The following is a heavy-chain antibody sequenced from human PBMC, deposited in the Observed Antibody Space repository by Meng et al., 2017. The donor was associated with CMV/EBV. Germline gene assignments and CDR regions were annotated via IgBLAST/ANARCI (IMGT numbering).Heavy chain of an antibody. CDR1: GGTFSSYA. V-gene: IGHV1-69*05. D-gene: IGHD6-13*01. Sequence: SVKVSCKASGGTFSSYAISWVRQAPGQGLEWMGGIIPIFGTANYAQKFQGRVTITTDESTSTAYMELSSLRSEDTAVYYCAVPDTNSSIPNYYYYGMDVWGQGTTVTVSS. CDR2: IIPIFGTA. J-gene: IGHJ6*02. CDR3: AVPDTNSSIPNYYYYGMDV.